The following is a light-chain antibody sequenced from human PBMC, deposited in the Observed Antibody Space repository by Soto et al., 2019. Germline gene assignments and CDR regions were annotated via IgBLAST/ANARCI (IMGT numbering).Light chain of an antibody. Sequence: DIVMTQTPLSLSVTPGQPASISCKSSQSLLHSDGKTYLYWYQQKPGQAPRLLIYGAYTRATDIQPSFTGSGSGTEFTLTIRSLQSEDIAVYYCKQYNKWPQTFGQGTKVDIK. CDR2: GAY. J-gene: IGKJ1*01. CDR1: QSLLHSDGKTY. V-gene: IGKV2-29*01. CDR3: KQYNKWPQT.